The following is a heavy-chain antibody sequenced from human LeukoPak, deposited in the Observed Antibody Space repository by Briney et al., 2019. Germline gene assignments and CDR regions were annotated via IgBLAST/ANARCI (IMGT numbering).Heavy chain of an antibody. CDR3: ANYYDSSGYSGFDY. Sequence: ASETLSLTCAVYGGSFSGYYWSWIRQPPGKGLGWIGEINHSGSTNYNPSLKSRVTISVDTSKNQFSLKLSSVTAADTAVYYCANYYDSSGYSGFDYWGQGTLVTVSS. D-gene: IGHD3-22*01. J-gene: IGHJ4*02. CDR1: GGSFSGYY. V-gene: IGHV4-34*01. CDR2: INHSGST.